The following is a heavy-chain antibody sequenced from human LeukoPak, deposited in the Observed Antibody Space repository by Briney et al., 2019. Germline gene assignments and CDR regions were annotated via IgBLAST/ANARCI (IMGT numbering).Heavy chain of an antibody. CDR3: AKSGDYDFWSGYPGYYFDY. D-gene: IGHD3-3*01. Sequence: GGSLRLSCAASGFTFSSYSMNWVRQAPGKGLEWVSAISGSGGSTYYADSVKGRFTISRDNSKNTLYLQMNSLRAEDTAVYYCAKSGDYDFWSGYPGYYFDYWGQGTLVTVSS. CDR1: GFTFSSYS. CDR2: ISGSGGST. V-gene: IGHV3-23*01. J-gene: IGHJ4*02.